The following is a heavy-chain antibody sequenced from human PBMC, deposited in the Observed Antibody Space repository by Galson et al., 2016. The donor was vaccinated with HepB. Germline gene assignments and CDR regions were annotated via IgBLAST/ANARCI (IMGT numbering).Heavy chain of an antibody. CDR1: GGSSSAYW. D-gene: IGHD3-10*01. CDR2: INHNGGT. CDR3: ASQHKFIWYGGAFDV. Sequence: ETLSLTCAAYGGSSSAYWWTWIRQSPGKGLEWLGEINHNGGTVYNPSLESRITISADTSSNQFSLKLTSVTAADTALYYCASQHKFIWYGGAFDVWGQGTMVTVSS. V-gene: IGHV4-34*01. J-gene: IGHJ3*01.